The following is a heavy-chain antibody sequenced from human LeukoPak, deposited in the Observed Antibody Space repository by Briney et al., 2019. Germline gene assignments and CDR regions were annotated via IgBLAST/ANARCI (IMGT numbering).Heavy chain of an antibody. CDR3: ATGIVGGSH. CDR2: IYTSGST. D-gene: IGHD1-26*01. V-gene: IGHV4-39*07. CDR1: GGSISSSSYY. J-gene: IGHJ4*02. Sequence: SETLSLTCTVSGGSISSSSYYWGWIRQPPGKGLEWIGRIYTSGSTNYNPSLKSRVTMSVDTSKNQFSLKLSSVTAADTAVYYCATGIVGGSHWGQGTLVTVSS.